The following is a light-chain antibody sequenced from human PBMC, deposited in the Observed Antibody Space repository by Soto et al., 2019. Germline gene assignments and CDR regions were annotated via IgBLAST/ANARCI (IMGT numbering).Light chain of an antibody. CDR1: QSVSSY. CDR2: DAS. J-gene: IGKJ1*01. CDR3: QQRSNWPPTWT. Sequence: IVLTQSPATLSLSPGERATLSWRASQSVSSYLAWYQHKPGQAPRLLIYDASKRATGIPARFSGSGSGTDFTLTISSLEPEDFAVYYCQQRSNWPPTWTFGQGTRVEIK. V-gene: IGKV3-11*01.